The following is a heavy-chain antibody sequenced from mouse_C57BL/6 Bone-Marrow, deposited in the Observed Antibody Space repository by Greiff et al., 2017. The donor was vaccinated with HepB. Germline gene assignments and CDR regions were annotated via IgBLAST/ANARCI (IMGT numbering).Heavy chain of an antibody. CDR2: IDPEDGET. D-gene: IGHD2-4*01. CDR3: ARSDYYDYEAWFAY. J-gene: IGHJ3*01. Sequence: EVKVVESGAELVKPGASVKLSCTASGFTFKDYYMPWVHQRPDQGLEWIGRIDPEDGETKYAPKFQGKATITADTSSNTAYLQLSSLTSEDTAVYYCARSDYYDYEAWFAYWGQGTLVTVSA. V-gene: IGHV14-2*01. CDR1: GFTFKDYY.